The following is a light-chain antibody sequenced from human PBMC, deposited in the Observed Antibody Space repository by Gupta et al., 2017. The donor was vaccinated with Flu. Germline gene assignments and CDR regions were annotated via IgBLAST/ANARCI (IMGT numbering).Light chain of an antibody. Sequence: DIVMTQSPLSLPVTPREPASISSSHSQGCRHSNGYKYLDWYLQKPGQSPQLLIYLGSKRASGVPDRFSGSGSGTDFTLKISRGEAEDVGVYYCRQYLQTPPSFGQGTHVEIK. CDR2: LGS. V-gene: IGKV2-28*01. CDR3: RQYLQTPPS. J-gene: IGKJ5*01. CDR1: QGCRHSNGYKY.